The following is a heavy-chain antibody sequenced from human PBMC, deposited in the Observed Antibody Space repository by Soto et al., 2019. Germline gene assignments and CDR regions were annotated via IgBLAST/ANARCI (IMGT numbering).Heavy chain of an antibody. J-gene: IGHJ4*02. V-gene: IGHV3-48*02. D-gene: IGHD1-26*01. CDR1: GFTFSSYS. Sequence: GGSLRLSCAASGFTFSSYSMNWVRQAPGKGLEWISYINSDSSVINYADSVKGRVTISRDNAKDSVYLQLNSLRDADTAVYYCARDHSILGVLGFWGQGTLVTVSS. CDR2: INSDSSVI. CDR3: ARDHSILGVLGF.